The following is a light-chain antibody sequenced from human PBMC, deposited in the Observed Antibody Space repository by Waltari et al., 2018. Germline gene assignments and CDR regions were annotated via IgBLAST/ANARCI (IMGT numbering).Light chain of an antibody. CDR3: SSYAGSNNYVA. V-gene: IGLV2-8*01. CDR1: SSDVGGYDY. J-gene: IGLJ2*01. CDR2: EVS. Sequence: QSALTQPPSASGSPGQSVTISCTGTSSDVGGYDYFSWYQQHPGKAPKLMIYEVSKRPPGVPDRFSGSKSGNTASLTVSGLQGEDEADYYCSSYAGSNNYVAFGGGTKLTVL.